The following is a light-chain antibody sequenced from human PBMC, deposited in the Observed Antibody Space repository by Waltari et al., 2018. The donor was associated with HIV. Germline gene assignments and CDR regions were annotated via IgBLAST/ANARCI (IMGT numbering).Light chain of an antibody. CDR3: TSYTSISPLAI. CDR1: SSDIGGYDY. J-gene: IGLJ7*01. CDR2: GVT. Sequence: QSALTQPASVSGSPGQSITISCTGTSSDIGGYDYVSWYQQYPGKAPTLIIFGVTNLHSGVSTRFSGSKSGNRASLTISGLQAEDEADYYCTSYTSISPLAIFGGGTQVTVL. V-gene: IGLV2-14*01.